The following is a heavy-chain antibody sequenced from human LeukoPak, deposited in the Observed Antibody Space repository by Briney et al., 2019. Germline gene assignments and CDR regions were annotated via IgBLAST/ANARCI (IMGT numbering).Heavy chain of an antibody. D-gene: IGHD2-15*01. V-gene: IGHV3-23*01. CDR3: AKVDCSGGSCYYPDY. Sequence: GGSLRLSCAASGFTFSSYAMSWVRQAPGKGLEWVSAISGSGGSTYYADSVKGRFTISRDNSKNTLYLQMNSLRAEVTAVYYCAKVDCSGGSCYYPDYWGQGTLVTVSS. J-gene: IGHJ4*02. CDR2: ISGSGGST. CDR1: GFTFSSYA.